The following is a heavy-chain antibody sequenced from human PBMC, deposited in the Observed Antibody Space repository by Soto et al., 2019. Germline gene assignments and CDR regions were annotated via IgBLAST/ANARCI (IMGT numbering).Heavy chain of an antibody. CDR1: GYTLTELS. Sequence: ASVKVSCKVSGYTLTELSMHWVRQAPGKGLEWMGGFDPEDGETIYAQKFQGRVTMTEDTSTDTAYMELSSLRSEDTAVYYCATGVGAIHPFDDWGQGTLVTVSS. CDR3: ATGVGAIHPFDD. CDR2: FDPEDGET. V-gene: IGHV1-24*01. J-gene: IGHJ4*02. D-gene: IGHD1-26*01.